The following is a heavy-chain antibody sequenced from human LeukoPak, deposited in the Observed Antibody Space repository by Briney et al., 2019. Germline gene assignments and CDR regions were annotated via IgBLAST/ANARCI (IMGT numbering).Heavy chain of an antibody. D-gene: IGHD3-10*01. V-gene: IGHV4-39*07. J-gene: IGHJ4*02. Sequence: SETLSLTCTVSGGSISSSSYYWDWIRQPPGKGLEWVGSLYYSGSTYYNPSLKSRVTMSVDTSKNQFSLKLSSVTAADTAVYYCARDTYYYGSGSYYFDYWGQGTLVTVSS. CDR1: GGSISSSSYY. CDR2: LYYSGST. CDR3: ARDTYYYGSGSYYFDY.